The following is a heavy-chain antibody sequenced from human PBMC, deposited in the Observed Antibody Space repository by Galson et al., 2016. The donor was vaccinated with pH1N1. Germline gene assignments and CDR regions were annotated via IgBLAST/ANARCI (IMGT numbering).Heavy chain of an antibody. Sequence: SETLSLTCTVSGGSLSSSNFYGGWIRQPPGKGLEWIGNIHYSGFTHYNSSLQSRVTISVDPSENQFSLSLSSVTAAETAVYYGASVVRGSYPDPLYYFDFWGLGTLVTVSS. V-gene: IGHV4-39*01. CDR2: IHYSGFT. D-gene: IGHD1-26*01. CDR3: ASVVRGSYPDPLYYFDF. J-gene: IGHJ4*02. CDR1: GGSLSSSNFY.